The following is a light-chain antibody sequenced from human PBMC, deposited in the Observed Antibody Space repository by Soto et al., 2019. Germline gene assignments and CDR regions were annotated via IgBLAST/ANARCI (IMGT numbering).Light chain of an antibody. V-gene: IGLV2-23*02. CDR1: SSDVGNYDL. Sequence: QSVLTQPASVSGSPGQSITISCTGASSDVGNYDLVSWYQQHPGKAPKVIIYEVTKQPSGVSNRFSGSKSGNTASLTISGLQAEDEADYYCCSYAGSTTFVVFGGGTKVTVL. CDR2: EVT. CDR3: CSYAGSTTFVV. J-gene: IGLJ2*01.